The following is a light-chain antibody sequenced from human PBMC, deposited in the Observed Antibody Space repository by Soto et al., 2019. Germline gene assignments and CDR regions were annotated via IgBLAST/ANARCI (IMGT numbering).Light chain of an antibody. CDR2: TAY. CDR1: QSISGGY. CDR3: HQYVTSPRT. J-gene: IGKJ1*01. Sequence: IVLTQSPGTLSLSQGERATLSCRASQSISGGYLAWYQQKPGQAPRLLISTAYRRATGIPERISGSGSGTDFTLTISRLEPEDFAMDYCHQYVTSPRTFGQGTKVEI. V-gene: IGKV3-20*01.